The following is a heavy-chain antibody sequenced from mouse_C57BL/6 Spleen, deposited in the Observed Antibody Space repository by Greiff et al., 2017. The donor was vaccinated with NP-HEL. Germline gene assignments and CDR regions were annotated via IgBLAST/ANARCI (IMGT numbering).Heavy chain of an antibody. D-gene: IGHD2-5*01. CDR1: GYTFTSYW. V-gene: IGHV1-69*01. CDR2: IDPSDSYT. Sequence: VQLQQPGAELVMPGASVKLSCKASGYTFTSYWMHWVKQRPGQGLEWIGEIDPSDSYTNYNQEFKGKSTLTVDKSSSTAYMQLSSLTSEDSAVYYCARGGYSNYVDYWGQGTTLTVSS. CDR3: ARGGYSNYVDY. J-gene: IGHJ2*01.